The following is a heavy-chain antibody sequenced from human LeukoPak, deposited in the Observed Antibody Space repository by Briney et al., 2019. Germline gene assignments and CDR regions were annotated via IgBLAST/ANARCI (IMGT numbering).Heavy chain of an antibody. CDR2: IYPGDSDT. CDR1: GYSFASDW. J-gene: IGHJ3*02. D-gene: IGHD3-22*01. Sequence: GESLKISCKGSGYSFASDWIGWVRQMPGKGLEWMGIIYPGDSDTRYSPSFQGQVTISADKSISTAYLQWSSLKASDTAMYYCARRYYYDSSGYHADAFDIWGQGTMVTVSS. CDR3: ARRYYYDSSGYHADAFDI. V-gene: IGHV5-51*01.